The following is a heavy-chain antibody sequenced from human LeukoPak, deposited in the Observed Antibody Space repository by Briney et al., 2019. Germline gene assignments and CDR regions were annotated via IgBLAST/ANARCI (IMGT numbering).Heavy chain of an antibody. CDR2: INPNSGGT. J-gene: IGHJ5*02. V-gene: IGHV1-2*02. CDR1: GYTFTGYY. Sequence: ASVKVSCKASGYTFTGYYMHWVRQAPGQGLEWMGWINPNSGGTNYAQKFQGRVTMTRDTSISTAYMELSRLRSDGTAVYYCARDLGFDSNWFDPWGQGTLVTVSS. D-gene: IGHD2-21*01. CDR3: ARDLGFDSNWFDP.